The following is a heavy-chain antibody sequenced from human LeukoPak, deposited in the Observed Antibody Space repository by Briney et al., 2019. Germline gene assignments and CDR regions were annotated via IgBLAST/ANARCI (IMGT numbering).Heavy chain of an antibody. CDR3: AKATIAVADY. Sequence: PGGSLRLSCAASGFTFSSYGMHWVRQAPGKGLEWVAFIRYDGSNQYYADSVKGRFTISRDNSKNTLYLQMNSLRAEDTAVYYCAKATIAVADYWGQGTRVTVSS. V-gene: IGHV3-30*02. CDR1: GFTFSSYG. CDR2: IRYDGSNQ. D-gene: IGHD6-19*01. J-gene: IGHJ4*02.